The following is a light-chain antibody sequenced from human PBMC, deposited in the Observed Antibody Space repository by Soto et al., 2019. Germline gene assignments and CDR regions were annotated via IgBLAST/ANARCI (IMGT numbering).Light chain of an antibody. Sequence: QSVLTQPPSASGTPGQRVTISCSGSSSNIGSKTVNWYQQLPGTAPKILIYSNNQRPSGVPDRFSGSKSGTSASLAISGLQSEDEADYYCAAWDDSLNGWVFGGGTNLTVL. J-gene: IGLJ3*02. CDR1: SSNIGSKT. CDR2: SNN. CDR3: AAWDDSLNGWV. V-gene: IGLV1-44*01.